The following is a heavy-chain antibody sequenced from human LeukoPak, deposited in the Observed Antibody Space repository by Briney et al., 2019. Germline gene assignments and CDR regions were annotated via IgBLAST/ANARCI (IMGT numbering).Heavy chain of an antibody. CDR1: GYTFTIYD. CDR3: AKDGGYSYGWSAGMDV. J-gene: IGHJ6*02. CDR2: ISTYNGDT. Sequence: ASVKVSCKASGYTFTIYDISWVRQAPGQGLEWMGWISTYNGDTNYAQKLQGRVTMTTDTSTSTAYMELRSLRSDDTAVYHCAKDGGYSYGWSAGMDVWGQGTTVTVSS. V-gene: IGHV1-18*01. D-gene: IGHD5-18*01.